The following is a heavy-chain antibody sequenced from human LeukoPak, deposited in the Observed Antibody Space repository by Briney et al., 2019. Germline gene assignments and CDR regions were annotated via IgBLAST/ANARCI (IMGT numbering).Heavy chain of an antibody. V-gene: IGHV3-23*01. Sequence: GGSLRLSCAASGFTFPNYAMSWVRQAPGKGLGWVSLISDSGGSTWYADSVKDRFTISRDNSKNTLYLQMNSLRAEDTAVYYCAKETVVVVAATPDAFDIWGQGTMVTVSS. J-gene: IGHJ3*02. CDR3: AKETVVVVAATPDAFDI. CDR2: ISDSGGST. D-gene: IGHD2-15*01. CDR1: GFTFPNYA.